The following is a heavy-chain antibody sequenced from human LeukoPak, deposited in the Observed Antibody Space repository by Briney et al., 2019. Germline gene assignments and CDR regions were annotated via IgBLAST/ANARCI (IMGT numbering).Heavy chain of an antibody. J-gene: IGHJ4*02. CDR1: GFTFSSYG. D-gene: IGHD5-12*01. CDR2: ISYDGSNK. Sequence: PGRSLRLSCAASGFTFSSYGMHWVRQAPGKGLEWVAVISYDGSNKYYADSVKGRFPISRDNSKNTLYLQMNSLRAEDTAVYYCAKDRAGGYSGHKTGGYFDYWGQGTLVTVSS. CDR3: AKDRAGGYSGHKTGGYFDY. V-gene: IGHV3-30*18.